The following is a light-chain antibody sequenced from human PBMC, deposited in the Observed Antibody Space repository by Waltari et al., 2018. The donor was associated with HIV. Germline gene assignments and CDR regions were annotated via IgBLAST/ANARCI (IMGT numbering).Light chain of an antibody. CDR1: RSDIGDYDF. CDR3: CSYSLTRTLV. CDR2: DVT. V-gene: IGLV2-14*03. Sequence: PGQSITISCTGTRSDIGDYDFVAWYQQHPDNAPKLIIFDVTDRPSGVSTRFSGSKSGNTASLTISGLQPEDEADYFCCSYSLTRTLVFGSGTTVTVL. J-gene: IGLJ1*01.